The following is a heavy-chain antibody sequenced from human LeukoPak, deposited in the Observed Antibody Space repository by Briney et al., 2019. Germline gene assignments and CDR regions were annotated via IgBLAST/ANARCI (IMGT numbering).Heavy chain of an antibody. J-gene: IGHJ4*02. V-gene: IGHV1-2*02. CDR1: RYPLSVLY. Sequence: ASVKVSCNFSRYPLSVLYMQCVPQAHGHGLEWMGWMNPNSRGTHYAQKFQGSVTMSRDTSISTAYRELSRVRIDDTAVYYCAKDSGSSNAFDYWGQGTLVTVSS. CDR2: MNPNSRGT. D-gene: IGHD1-26*01. CDR3: AKDSGSSNAFDY.